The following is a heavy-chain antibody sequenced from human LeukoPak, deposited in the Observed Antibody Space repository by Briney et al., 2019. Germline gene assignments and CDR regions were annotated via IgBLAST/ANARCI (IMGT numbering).Heavy chain of an antibody. CDR1: GFTFSSYW. J-gene: IGHJ4*02. CDR3: ASYCSSTSCYARGFDY. V-gene: IGHV3-7*02. CDR2: IKQDGSEK. Sequence: GGSLRLSCAASGFTFSSYWMSWVRQAPGKGLEGVANIKQDGSEKYYVDSVKGRFTISRDNAKNSLYLQMNSLRAEDTAVYYCASYCSSTSCYARGFDYWGQGTLVTVSS. D-gene: IGHD2-2*01.